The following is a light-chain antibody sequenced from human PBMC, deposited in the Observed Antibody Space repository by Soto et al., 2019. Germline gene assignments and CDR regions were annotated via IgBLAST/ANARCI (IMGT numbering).Light chain of an antibody. Sequence: IVLTQSPGTLSLAPGERVTLSCRASQSVTTRLAWYQHNPGQAPRLLMSGASSRAAGVPVRFSGSGSGTDFTLTISRLEPEDFALYYCQQYGGSPITFGIGTRLEI. CDR2: GAS. CDR3: QQYGGSPIT. V-gene: IGKV3-20*01. CDR1: QSVTTR. J-gene: IGKJ5*01.